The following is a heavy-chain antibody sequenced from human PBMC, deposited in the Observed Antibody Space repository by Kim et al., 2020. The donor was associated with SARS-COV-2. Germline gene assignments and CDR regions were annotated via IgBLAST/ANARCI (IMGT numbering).Heavy chain of an antibody. J-gene: IGHJ4*02. Sequence: ASVKVSCKTSGYYFTHYGVTWVRQAPGQGLEWMGCISPYNGNTNTAQKFHGRMTMTTDTTTSTAYMELRCLRPDATAVHYCARDSMCWGVLPPLFWDQGTLVIVSS. CDR2: ISPYNGNT. CDR1: GYYFTHYG. CDR3: ARDSMCWGVLPPLF. V-gene: IGHV1-18*01. D-gene: IGHD3-10*01.